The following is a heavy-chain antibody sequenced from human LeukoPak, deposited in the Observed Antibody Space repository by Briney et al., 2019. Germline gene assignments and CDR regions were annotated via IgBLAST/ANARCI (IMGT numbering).Heavy chain of an antibody. Sequence: ASGTLSLTCIVSGVSISSSYYYWGWIRQPPGKGLEWIGSIYYSGSTYYNSSLKSRVTISIDTSKNQVSLKLSSMTAADTAVYYCAKSGGYGLIDYWGQGTLVTVSS. V-gene: IGHV4-39*01. CDR1: GVSISSSYYY. D-gene: IGHD1-26*01. J-gene: IGHJ4*01. CDR3: AKSGGYGLIDY. CDR2: IYYSGST.